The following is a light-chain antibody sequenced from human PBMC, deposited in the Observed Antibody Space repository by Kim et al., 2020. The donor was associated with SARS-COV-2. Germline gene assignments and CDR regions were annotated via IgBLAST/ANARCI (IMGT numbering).Light chain of an antibody. Sequence: GDRVTITCRASHDINTWLAWYQQKPGKAPKLLIYKASTLQNGVPSRFSGSGSGTEFTLTINSLQPDDFATYYCQQYNHYPTWTFGQGTKVDIK. CDR3: QQYNHYPTWT. CDR1: HDINTW. J-gene: IGKJ1*01. CDR2: KAS. V-gene: IGKV1-5*03.